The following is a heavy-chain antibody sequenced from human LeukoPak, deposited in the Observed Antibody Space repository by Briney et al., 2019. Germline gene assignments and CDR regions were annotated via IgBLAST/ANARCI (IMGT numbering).Heavy chain of an antibody. V-gene: IGHV1-18*01. CDR3: ARDLITYYYQNSGYYSAF. J-gene: IGHJ4*02. D-gene: IGHD3-22*01. CDR1: GYTFTTYG. CDR2: ISGYNGNT. Sequence: ASVKVSCKASGYTFTTYGISWVRQAPGQGLEWMGWISGYNGNTNYAQKFQGRVTMTTDTSASTAYMELRSLRSDDTAVYYCARDLITYYYQNSGYYSAFWGQGTLVIVSS.